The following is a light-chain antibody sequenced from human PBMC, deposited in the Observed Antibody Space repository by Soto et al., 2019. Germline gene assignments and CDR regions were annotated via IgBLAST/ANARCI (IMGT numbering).Light chain of an antibody. Sequence: NFMLTQPQSVWESPGKTVTISCTRSSGSIASNYVQWYQQSPGSAPTTVIYEDNQRPSGVPDRFYGSIDISSNSASLAISGLKTDEEADYYCQSYHSSNLLVLAGAPKLTV. J-gene: IGLJ2*01. CDR3: QSYHSSNLLV. CDR2: EDN. CDR1: SGSIASNY. V-gene: IGLV6-57*04.